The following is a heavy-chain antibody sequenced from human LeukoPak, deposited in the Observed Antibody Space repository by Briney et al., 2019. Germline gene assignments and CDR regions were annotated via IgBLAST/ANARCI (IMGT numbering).Heavy chain of an antibody. V-gene: IGHV3-11*01. J-gene: IGHJ4*02. CDR2: ISSSGSTI. D-gene: IGHD6-6*01. CDR1: GFTFSDYY. CDR3: VSAYFEYSSSSMLRY. Sequence: PGGSLRLSCAASGFTFSDYYMSWLRQAPGKGLEWVSYISSSGSTIYYADSVKGRFTISRDNAKNSLYLQMNSLRAEDTAVYYCVSAYFEYSSSSMLRYWGQGTLVTVSS.